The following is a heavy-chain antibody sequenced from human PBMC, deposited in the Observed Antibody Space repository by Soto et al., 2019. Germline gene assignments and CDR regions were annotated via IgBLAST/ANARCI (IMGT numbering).Heavy chain of an antibody. Sequence: PGESLKISCKGSGYSFTSYWISWVRQMPGKGLEWMGRIDPSDSYTNYSPSFQGHVTISADKSISTAYLQWSSLKASDTAMYYCVRLGGDYGFTVAWFDPWGQGTLVTVSS. J-gene: IGHJ5*02. V-gene: IGHV5-10-1*01. D-gene: IGHD4-17*01. CDR1: GYSFTSYW. CDR3: VRLGGDYGFTVAWFDP. CDR2: IDPSDSYT.